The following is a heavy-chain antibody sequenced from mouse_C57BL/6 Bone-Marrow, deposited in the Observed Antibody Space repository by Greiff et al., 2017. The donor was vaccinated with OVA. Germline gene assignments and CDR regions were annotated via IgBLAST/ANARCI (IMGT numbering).Heavy chain of an antibody. Sequence: EVQLQQSGPELVKPGASVKISCKASGYSFTDYNMHWVKQSNGKSLEWIGAINPNYGTTSYNQKFKGKATLTVDQSSSTAYMQLNSLTSEDSAVYYCAFYYGGSYWYCDFWGWGNAVTVTA. CDR3: AFYYGGSYWYCDF. D-gene: IGHD1-2*01. CDR1: GYSFTDYN. CDR2: INPNYGTT. J-gene: IGHJ1*01. V-gene: IGHV1-39*01.